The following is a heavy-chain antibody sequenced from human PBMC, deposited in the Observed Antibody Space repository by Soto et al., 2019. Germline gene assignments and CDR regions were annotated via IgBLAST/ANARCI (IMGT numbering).Heavy chain of an antibody. V-gene: IGHV4-34*01. CDR2: IHHSGST. CDR3: SSAKNEAHFDF. Sequence: PSETLSLTCAVFGGSFSDHYWSWIRQPPGKGLEWIGEIHHSGSTKYNPSLKSRVTISVDTPKNQFSLKLSSVTAADTAVYYCSSAKNEAHFDFWGQGTLVTVSS. D-gene: IGHD1-1*01. J-gene: IGHJ4*02. CDR1: GGSFSDHY.